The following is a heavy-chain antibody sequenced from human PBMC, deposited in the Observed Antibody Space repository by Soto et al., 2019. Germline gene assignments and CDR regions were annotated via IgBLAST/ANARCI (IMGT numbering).Heavy chain of an antibody. CDR2: IIPMFDTT. D-gene: IGHD5-12*01. CDR1: GGAFGSYA. Sequence: QVQLVQSGAEVKKPGSSVKVSCKASGGAFGSYAINWVRQAPGQGLEWMGGIIPMFDTTNYAQRFQGRVTVTADESTSTVYLQLTRLRSEDTGMYSCTSHRGYSSGYWGQDFWGQGTLVTVSS. J-gene: IGHJ1*01. CDR3: TSHRGYSSGYWGQDF. V-gene: IGHV1-69*01.